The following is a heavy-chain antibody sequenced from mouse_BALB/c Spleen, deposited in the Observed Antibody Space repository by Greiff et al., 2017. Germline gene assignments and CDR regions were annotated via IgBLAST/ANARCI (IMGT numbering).Heavy chain of an antibody. CDR2: IDPANGNT. Sequence: VQLKESGAELVKPGASVKLSCTASGFNIKDTYMHWVKQRPEQGLEWIGRIDPANGNTKYDPKFQGKATITADTSSNTAYLQLSSLTSEDTAVYYCALEIYYDYDGFAYWGQGTLVTVSA. D-gene: IGHD2-4*01. J-gene: IGHJ3*01. CDR3: ALEIYYDYDGFAY. V-gene: IGHV14-3*02. CDR1: GFNIKDTY.